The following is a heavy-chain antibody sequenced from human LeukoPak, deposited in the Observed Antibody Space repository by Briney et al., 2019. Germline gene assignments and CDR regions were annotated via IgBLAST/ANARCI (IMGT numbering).Heavy chain of an antibody. CDR1: GFTFSSYA. CDR3: ATSDFLGDWAFDY. J-gene: IGHJ4*02. Sequence: QPGGSLRLSCAASGFTFSSYAMSWVRQAPGKGLEWVSAISGSGGSTYYADSVKGRFTISRDNSKNTLYLQMNSLRAEDTAVYYCATSDFLGDWAFDYWGQGTLVTVSS. V-gene: IGHV3-23*01. CDR2: ISGSGGST. D-gene: IGHD3/OR15-3a*01.